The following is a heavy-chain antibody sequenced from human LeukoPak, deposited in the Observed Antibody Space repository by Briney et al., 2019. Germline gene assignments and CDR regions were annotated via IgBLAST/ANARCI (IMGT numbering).Heavy chain of an antibody. CDR3: ARDAVFLYCRGSSTSCYGQGIFDI. V-gene: IGHV3-23*01. Sequence: GGSLRLSCAASGFTFSSYVMSWVRQAPGKGLEWVSGISSSGGSTYYADSVKGRFTISRDNSKNTLYLQMNSLRAEDTAVYYCARDAVFLYCRGSSTSCYGQGIFDIWGQGTMVTVSS. D-gene: IGHD2-2*01. CDR2: ISSSGGST. J-gene: IGHJ3*02. CDR1: GFTFSSYV.